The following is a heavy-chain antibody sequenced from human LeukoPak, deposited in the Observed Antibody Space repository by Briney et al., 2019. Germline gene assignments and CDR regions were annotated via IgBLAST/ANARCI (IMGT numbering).Heavy chain of an antibody. CDR1: GFTFSSYE. V-gene: IGHV3-48*03. J-gene: IGHJ4*02. CDR3: ASDYYDRSQY. Sequence: GGSLRLSCAASGFTFSSYEMNWVRQAPGKGLEWVSYISSTGSTIYYAESVKGRFTISRDNAKNSLYLQMNSLRAEDTAVYYCASDYYDRSQYWGQGTLVTVSS. CDR2: ISSTGSTI. D-gene: IGHD3-22*01.